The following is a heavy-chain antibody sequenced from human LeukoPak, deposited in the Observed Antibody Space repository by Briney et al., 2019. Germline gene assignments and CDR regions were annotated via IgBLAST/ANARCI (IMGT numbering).Heavy chain of an antibody. CDR3: AELGITMIGGV. Sequence: GGSLRLSCAASGFTFSTYWMSWVRQAPGKGLEWVANIKEDGSAKYYVDSLKGRFTISRDNAKNSLYLQMNSLRAEDTAVYYCAELGITMIGGVWGKGTTVTISS. D-gene: IGHD3-10*02. CDR1: GFTFSTYW. J-gene: IGHJ6*04. V-gene: IGHV3-7*01. CDR2: IKEDGSAK.